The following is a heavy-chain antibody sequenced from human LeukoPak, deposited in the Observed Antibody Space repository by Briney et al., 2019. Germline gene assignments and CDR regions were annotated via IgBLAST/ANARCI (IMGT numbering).Heavy chain of an antibody. D-gene: IGHD3-9*01. CDR1: GDSIFSSY. CDR2: VHYSGST. CDR3: ATGRSIRYYDY. Sequence: SETLSLTCTVSGDSIFSSYWNWVRQPPGKGLEWIGYVHYSGSTNYNPSLKSRVTISVDTSKSQFSLKLSSATAADTAVYYCATGRSIRYYDYWGQGTLLTVSS. V-gene: IGHV4-59*12. J-gene: IGHJ4*02.